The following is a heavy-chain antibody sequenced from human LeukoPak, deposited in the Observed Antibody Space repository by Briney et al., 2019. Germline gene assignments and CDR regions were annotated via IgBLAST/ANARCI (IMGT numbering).Heavy chain of an antibody. CDR2: ARDKANSYTT. CDR1: GSTFTATY. V-gene: IGHV3-72*01. Sequence: GASHRPSRAPSGSTFTATYMDCVRHTPGKGLEWVARARDKANSYTTEYAASVKGRFTISRDDSQNSLYLQINSLKTEDTAVYYCARVGPPRSDAFDIWGQGTMVTVSS. CDR3: ARVGPPRSDAFDI. J-gene: IGHJ3*02.